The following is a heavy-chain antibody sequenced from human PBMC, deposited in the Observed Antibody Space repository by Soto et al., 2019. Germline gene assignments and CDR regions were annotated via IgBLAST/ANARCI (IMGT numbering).Heavy chain of an antibody. CDR2: IYHSGTT. D-gene: IGHD6-19*01. V-gene: IGHV4-30-2*01. CDR3: ARELMAVRVFDY. J-gene: IGHJ4*02. Sequence: QLQLQESGSGLVKPSQTLSLTCAVSGGSISRGAYSWSWIRQPPGKGLEWIGYIYHSGTTYYNPSLKSRVTISIDTSKNQFSLKLSSVTAADTAVYYCARELMAVRVFDYWGQGTLVTVSS. CDR1: GGSISRGAYS.